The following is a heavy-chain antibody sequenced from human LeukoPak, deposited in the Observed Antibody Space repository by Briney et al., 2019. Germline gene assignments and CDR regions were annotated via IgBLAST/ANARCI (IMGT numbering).Heavy chain of an antibody. CDR2: ISYDGSNK. J-gene: IGHJ4*02. V-gene: IGHV3-30*03. CDR1: GFTFSSYG. D-gene: IGHD1-26*01. Sequence: PGRSLRLSCAASGFTFSSYGMHWVRQAPGKGLEWVAVISYDGSNKYYADSVKSRFTISRDNSKNTLYLQMNSLRAEDTAVYYCASGRELLRVIGYYFDYWGQGTLVIVSS. CDR3: ASGRELLRVIGYYFDY.